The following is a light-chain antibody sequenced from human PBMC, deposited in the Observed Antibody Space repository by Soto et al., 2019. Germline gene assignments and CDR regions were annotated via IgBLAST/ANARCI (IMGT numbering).Light chain of an antibody. V-gene: IGKV1-5*01. J-gene: IGKJ3*01. CDR2: DAS. Sequence: DIRMTQSPATLSASVGDRVTITCRASQSISAYLAWYQHSPGKAPKLLIYDASSLQSGVPSRFSGSGSGTDFTLTITSLQPDDSATYYCQQYKSYSTFGPGTKVDIK. CDR1: QSISAY. CDR3: QQYKSYST.